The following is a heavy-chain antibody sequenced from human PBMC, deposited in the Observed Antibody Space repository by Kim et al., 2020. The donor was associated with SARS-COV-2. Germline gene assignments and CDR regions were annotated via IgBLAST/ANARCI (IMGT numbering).Heavy chain of an antibody. V-gene: IGHV3-23*01. D-gene: IGHD3-10*01. CDR1: GFTFSNYG. J-gene: IGHJ4*02. CDR3: VKAGGDNLGIFDY. Sequence: GGSLRLSCAASGFTFSNYGMNWVRQAPGRGLEWVSGIKGNGESTYYAGSVKGRFTISRDNSKNTVYLQMNSLRARDTALYYCVKAGGDNLGIFDYWGQGALVTVSS. CDR2: IKGNGEST.